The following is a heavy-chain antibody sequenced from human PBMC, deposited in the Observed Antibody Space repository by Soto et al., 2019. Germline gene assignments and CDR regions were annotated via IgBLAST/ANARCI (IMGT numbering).Heavy chain of an antibody. CDR2: ISGSGGST. CDR1: GFNFRSYA. J-gene: IGHJ4*02. Sequence: AGGSLRLSCTASGFNFRSYAMSWVRQAPGKGLEWVSTISGSGGSTYYADSLKGRFTISRDNSKNTLFLQMSSQRAEDTAVYYCAKEAVSGWYYFDHWGPGTLVTVSS. V-gene: IGHV3-23*01. CDR3: AKEAVSGWYYFDH. D-gene: IGHD6-19*01.